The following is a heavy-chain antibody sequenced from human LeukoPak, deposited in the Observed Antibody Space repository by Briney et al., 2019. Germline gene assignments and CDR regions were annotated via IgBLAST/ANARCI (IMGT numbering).Heavy chain of an antibody. CDR3: AKSYYYGSGSYPYNWFDP. V-gene: IGHV3-7*01. CDR1: GFTFSSYW. CDR2: IKQDGSEK. Sequence: PGGSLRLSCAASGFTFSSYWMSWVRQAPGKGLEWVANIKQDGSEKYYVDSVKGRFTISRDNAKNSLYLQMNSLRAEDTAVYYCAKSYYYGSGSYPYNWFDPWGQGTLVTVSS. D-gene: IGHD3-10*01. J-gene: IGHJ5*02.